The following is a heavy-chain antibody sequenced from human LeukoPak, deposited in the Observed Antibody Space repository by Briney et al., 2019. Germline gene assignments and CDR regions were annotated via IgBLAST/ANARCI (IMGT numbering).Heavy chain of an antibody. V-gene: IGHV3-23*01. CDR1: GFTFSTYA. CDR3: ARAPIYYYDSSGYSDY. J-gene: IGHJ4*02. CDR2: IGGGGGTT. Sequence: GGSLRLSCAPSGFTFSTYAMIWVRQAPGKGLEWVSAIGGGGGTTYYADSVKGRFTISRDNSKNTLYLQMHSLRAEDTAVYYCARAPIYYYDSSGYSDYWGQGTLVTVSS. D-gene: IGHD3-22*01.